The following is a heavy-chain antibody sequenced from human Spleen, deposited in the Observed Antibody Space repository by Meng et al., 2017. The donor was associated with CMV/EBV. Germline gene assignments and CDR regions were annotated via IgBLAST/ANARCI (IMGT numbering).Heavy chain of an antibody. V-gene: IGHV4-39*07. D-gene: IGHD6-19*01. J-gene: IGHJ5*02. Sequence: QLQRQEPGPGLVKPPETLSLTCTVSGGSISSSSYYWGWIRQPPGKGLEWIGSIYYSGSTYYNPSLKSRVTISVDTSKNQFSLKLSSVTAADTAVYYCVRAIAVAGTDGFDPWGQGTLVTVSS. CDR1: GGSISSSSYY. CDR2: IYYSGST. CDR3: VRAIAVAGTDGFDP.